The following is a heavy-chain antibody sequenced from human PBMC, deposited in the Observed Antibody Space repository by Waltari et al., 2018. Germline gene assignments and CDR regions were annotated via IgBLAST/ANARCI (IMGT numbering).Heavy chain of an antibody. J-gene: IGHJ4*02. CDR3: ARRGYCGIDCYSNYFDF. V-gene: IGHV4-34*01. Sequence: QVLLQQWGAGLLKPSETLSLTCAVYGGSVNFFSWRWIRQPPGEGLEWIGEITHSGSTNYNPSLKSRVSISVDTPNNQFSLKLTSVTAADTAAYYCARRGYCGIDCYSNYFDFWGQGTLVTVSS. D-gene: IGHD2-21*01. CDR1: GGSVNFFS. CDR2: ITHSGST.